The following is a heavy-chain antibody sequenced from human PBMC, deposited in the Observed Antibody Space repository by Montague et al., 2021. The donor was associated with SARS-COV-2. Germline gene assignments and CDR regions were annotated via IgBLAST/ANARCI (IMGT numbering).Heavy chain of an antibody. J-gene: IGHJ4*02. CDR2: IYYSGSN. V-gene: IGHV4-39*01. D-gene: IGHD3-9*01. CDR3: ARMTLLRYVDWLSHGGYFDY. Sequence: SETLSLTCTVSGGSITTNSYYWGCIRQPPGKGLEWIGSIYYSGSNYYNPSLKSRVTISVDTSKNQFSLKLSSVTAADTAVYYCARMTLLRYVDWLSHGGYFDYWGQGTLVTVSS. CDR1: GGSITTNSYY.